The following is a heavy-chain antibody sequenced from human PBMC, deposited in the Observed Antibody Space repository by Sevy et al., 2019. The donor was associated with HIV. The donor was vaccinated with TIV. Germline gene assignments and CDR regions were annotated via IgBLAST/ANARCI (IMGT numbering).Heavy chain of an antibody. V-gene: IGHV4-31*03. CDR2: IYYSGST. D-gene: IGHD2-15*01. J-gene: IGHJ4*02. CDR1: GGSISSGGYY. Sequence: SETLSLTCTVSGGSISSGGYYWSWIRQHPGKGLEWIGYIYYSGSTYYNPSLKSRVTISVDTSKNQFSLKLSSVTAADTAVYYCARVVVGATYYFDYWGQGTLVTVSS. CDR3: ARVVVGATYYFDY.